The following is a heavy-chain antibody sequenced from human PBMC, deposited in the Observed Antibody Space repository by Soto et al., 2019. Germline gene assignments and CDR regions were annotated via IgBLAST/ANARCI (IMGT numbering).Heavy chain of an antibody. CDR1: GFIVSSNY. V-gene: IGHV3-66*01. J-gene: IGHJ3*02. CDR3: ATPRDSYNYAAFDI. Sequence: EVQLVESGGGLVQPGGSLRLSCAASGFIVSSNYMSWVRQAPGKGLEWVSFIYSGGSTYYADSVKGRFTISRDRSKNTLFLQMNSLKAEDTAVYYCATPRDSYNYAAFDIWGQGTMVTVSS. D-gene: IGHD5-12*01. CDR2: IYSGGST.